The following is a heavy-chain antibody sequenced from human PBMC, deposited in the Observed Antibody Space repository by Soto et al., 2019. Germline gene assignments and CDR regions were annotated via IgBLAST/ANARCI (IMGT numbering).Heavy chain of an antibody. CDR2: IIPITGTT. V-gene: IGHV1-69*01. CDR1: GGIFSSYA. Sequence: QVQLVQSGAEVKKPGSSVKVSCKVSGGIFSSYAIGWVRQAPGQGLEWMAGIIPITGTTNRAQKFQGRVAVTADVSTTTVYRELSRQTAEDTAVYYCAREYSSASQYLYFDVWGRGTLVTVSS. J-gene: IGHJ2*01. D-gene: IGHD3-22*01. CDR3: AREYSSASQYLYFDV.